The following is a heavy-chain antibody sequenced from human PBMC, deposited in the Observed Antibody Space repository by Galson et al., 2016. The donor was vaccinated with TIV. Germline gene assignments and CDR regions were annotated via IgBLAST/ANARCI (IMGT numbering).Heavy chain of an antibody. V-gene: IGHV3-66*02. J-gene: IGHJ6*04. D-gene: IGHD2-21*01. Sequence: SLRLSCAASALNVNDNYMTWVRQAPGKGLEWVAIMSSGGSLNYADFVRGRFTVSRDSSKNTLYLQMNSLRTDDTAIYYCTRERRFCGNNCYLSYYYGMDVWGKGTTVTVSS. CDR1: ALNVNDNY. CDR2: MSSGGSL. CDR3: TRERRFCGNNCYLSYYYGMDV.